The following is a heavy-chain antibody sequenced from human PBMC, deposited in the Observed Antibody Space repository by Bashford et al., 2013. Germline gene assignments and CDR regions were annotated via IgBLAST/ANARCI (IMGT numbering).Heavy chain of an antibody. J-gene: IGHJ3*01. Sequence: GGSLRLSCAASGFSVSINYMSWVRQAPGKGLEWVSVIFSGGNTYYADSVKGRFTISRDTSKNTLSLQMNSLRVEDTAVYYCARIQFDAFDLWGRGTTVTVSS. CDR3: ARIQFDAFDL. CDR2: IFSGGNT. V-gene: IGHV3-53*01. CDR1: GFSVSINY. D-gene: IGHD5-24*01.